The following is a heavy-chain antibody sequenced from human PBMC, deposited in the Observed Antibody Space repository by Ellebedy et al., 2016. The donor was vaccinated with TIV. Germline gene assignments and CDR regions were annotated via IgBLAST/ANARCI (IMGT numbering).Heavy chain of an antibody. Sequence: GESLKISCAASGFTFSSYGMHWVRQAPGKGLEWVAVIWYDGSNKYYADSVKGRFTISRHNSKNTLYLQMNSLRAEDTAVYYCAKGGSGVYVLRYFDWLSAGAFDYWGQGTLVTVS. CDR1: GFTFSSYG. CDR2: IWYDGSNK. CDR3: AKGGSGVYVLRYFDWLSAGAFDY. J-gene: IGHJ4*02. V-gene: IGHV3-33*06. D-gene: IGHD3-9*01.